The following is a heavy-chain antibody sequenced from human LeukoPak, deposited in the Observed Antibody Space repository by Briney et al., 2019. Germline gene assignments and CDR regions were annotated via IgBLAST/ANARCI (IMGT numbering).Heavy chain of an antibody. Sequence: GPLRLSCAASGFTFSSYSMNWIRQPPGKGLEWIGYIYYSGSTYYNPSLKSRVTISVDTSKNQFSLKLSSVTAADTAVYYCARAGVATWQYWGQGTLVTVSS. D-gene: IGHD5-12*01. CDR1: GFTFSSYS. V-gene: IGHV4-59*08. CDR3: ARAGVATWQY. J-gene: IGHJ4*02. CDR2: IYYSGST.